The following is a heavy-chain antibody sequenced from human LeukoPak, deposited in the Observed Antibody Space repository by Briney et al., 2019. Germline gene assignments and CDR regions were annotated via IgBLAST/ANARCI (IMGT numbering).Heavy chain of an antibody. Sequence: GASVKVSCKVSGYTLTELSMHWVRQAPGKGLEWMGGFDPEDGETIYAQKFQGRVTMTEDTSTDTAYMELSSLRSEDTAVYYCATPGLVTGAFDIWGQGTMVTVSS. CDR2: FDPEDGET. CDR1: GYTLTELS. V-gene: IGHV1-24*01. D-gene: IGHD2-21*02. J-gene: IGHJ3*02. CDR3: ATPGLVTGAFDI.